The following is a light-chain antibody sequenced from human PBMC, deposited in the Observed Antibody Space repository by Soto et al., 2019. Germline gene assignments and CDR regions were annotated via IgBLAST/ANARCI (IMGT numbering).Light chain of an antibody. CDR3: QQYNDWPPT. CDR1: QSVSSN. V-gene: IGKV3-15*01. J-gene: IGKJ1*01. Sequence: EIVMTQSPAPLSLSPGERATLSCRASQSVSSNLAWYQQKPGQAPRLLIYGASTRATGIPARFSGSGSGTEFTLTISSLQSEDFAVYYCQQYNDWPPTFGQGTKV. CDR2: GAS.